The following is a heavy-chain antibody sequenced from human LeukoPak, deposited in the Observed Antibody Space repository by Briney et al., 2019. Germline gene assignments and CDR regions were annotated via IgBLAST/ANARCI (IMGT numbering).Heavy chain of an antibody. CDR3: ARDKTREYSFGIVDY. J-gene: IGHJ4*02. V-gene: IGHV3-43*02. Sequence: GGSLRLSCAASGFTFGDYAMHWVRQAPGKGLEWVSLITRDGGRTFYVDSINGRFTISRDNSKDSLYLQMNSLGPDDTAFYFCARDKTREYSFGIVDYWGQGALVTVSS. CDR1: GFTFGDYA. CDR2: ITRDGGRT. D-gene: IGHD5-12*01.